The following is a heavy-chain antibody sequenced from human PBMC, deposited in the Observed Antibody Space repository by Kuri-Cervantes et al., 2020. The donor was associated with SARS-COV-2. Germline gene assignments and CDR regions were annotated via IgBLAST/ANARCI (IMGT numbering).Heavy chain of an antibody. CDR3: ARDHCGGDCSHFDY. Sequence: SVKVSCKASGGTFSSYAISWVRQAPGQGLEWMGGIIPIFGTANYAQKFQGRVTITADESTSTAYMELSSLRSEDTAVYYCARDHCGGDCSHFDYWGQGTLVTVSS. V-gene: IGHV1-69*13. D-gene: IGHD2-21*02. J-gene: IGHJ4*02. CDR2: IIPIFGTA. CDR1: GGTFSSYA.